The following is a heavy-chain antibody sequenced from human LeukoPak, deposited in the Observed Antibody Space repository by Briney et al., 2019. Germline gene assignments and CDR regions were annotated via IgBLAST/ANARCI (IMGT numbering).Heavy chain of an antibody. V-gene: IGHV3-21*01. Sequence: PGGSLRLSCAASGFTFSSYSMNWVRQAPGKGLEWVSSISSSSSYIYYADSVKGRFTISRDNAKNSLYLQMNSLRAEDTVVYYCARDSGYTALYWFDPWGQGTLVTVSS. CDR2: ISSSSSYI. J-gene: IGHJ5*02. CDR1: GFTFSSYS. CDR3: ARDSGYTALYWFDP. D-gene: IGHD5-18*01.